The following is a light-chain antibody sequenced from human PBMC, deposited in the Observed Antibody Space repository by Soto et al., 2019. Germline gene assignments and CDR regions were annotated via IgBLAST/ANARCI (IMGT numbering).Light chain of an antibody. J-gene: IGKJ1*01. Sequence: EIVLTQSPGTLSLSPGERATLSCRPSQSVSNNWLAWYKQKPGQATRLLIYGVSTRAPGIPDRFSGSASETDFTLTISRLEPEDFAVYYCQQYDSSPRTFGQGTKVDIK. V-gene: IGKV3-20*01. CDR1: QSVSNNW. CDR2: GVS. CDR3: QQYDSSPRT.